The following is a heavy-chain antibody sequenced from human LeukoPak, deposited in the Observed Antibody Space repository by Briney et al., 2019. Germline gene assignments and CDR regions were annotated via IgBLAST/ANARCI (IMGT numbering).Heavy chain of an antibody. CDR1: GGSFSGYY. CDR2: INHSGST. V-gene: IGHV4-34*01. Sequence: SETLSLTCGVYGGSFSGYYSTWIRQPPGKGLEWIGEINHSGSTNYIPSLKSRVTMSLDTSKNQFSLKLTSVTAADTAVYYCAGGATPGVFWGQGTLVTVSS. D-gene: IGHD3-10*01. CDR3: AGGATPGVF. J-gene: IGHJ4*02.